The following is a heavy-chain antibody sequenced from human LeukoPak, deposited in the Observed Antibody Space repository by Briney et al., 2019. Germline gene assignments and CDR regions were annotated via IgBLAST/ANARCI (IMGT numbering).Heavy chain of an antibody. V-gene: IGHV4-59*01. Sequence: SETLSLTCTVSGASISGNLWTWIRQPPGKGLEWIAYVYDNGDTRYHPSFTGRVSISVDLSRNQFSLRLTSVTAADTAVYYCARVTDWNDLDYWGPGTLVTVSS. CDR2: VYDNGDT. CDR3: ARVTDWNDLDY. D-gene: IGHD1-1*01. J-gene: IGHJ4*02. CDR1: GASISGNL.